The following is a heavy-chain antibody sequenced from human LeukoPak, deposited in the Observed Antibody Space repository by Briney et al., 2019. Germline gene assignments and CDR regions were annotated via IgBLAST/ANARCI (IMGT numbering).Heavy chain of an antibody. Sequence: GASVKVSCKASGYTFTYYYMHWVRQAPGQGLEWMGWINPNSGYTNYAQKFQGRVTMTRDTSISTAYMELSRLRSDDTAVYYCARDWVDYYDSSGYYYHLDYYYMDVWGKGTTVTVSS. CDR2: INPNSGYT. D-gene: IGHD3-22*01. J-gene: IGHJ6*03. CDR1: GYTFTYYY. CDR3: ARDWVDYYDSSGYYYHLDYYYMDV. V-gene: IGHV1-2*02.